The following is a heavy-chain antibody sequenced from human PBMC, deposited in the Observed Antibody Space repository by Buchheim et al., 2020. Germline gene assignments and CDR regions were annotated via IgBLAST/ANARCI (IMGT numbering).Heavy chain of an antibody. V-gene: IGHV3-7*03. CDR3: ARVDYAAGVLYFDH. Sequence: EVQLVESGGDLVQPGGSLRLSCAASGLTFSSCWMNWVRQTPGKGLEWVANINPDGNEKSYVDSVKGRFTISRDNAKSALYLQMNSLRAEDTAVYYCARVDYAAGVLYFDHWGRGTL. CDR2: INPDGNEK. J-gene: IGHJ4*02. CDR1: GLTFSSCW. D-gene: IGHD3-10*01.